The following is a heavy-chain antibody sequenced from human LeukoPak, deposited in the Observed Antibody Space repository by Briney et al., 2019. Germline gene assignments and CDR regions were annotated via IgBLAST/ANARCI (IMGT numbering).Heavy chain of an antibody. D-gene: IGHD6-19*01. CDR3: ASQSSGPGPAYYYSYGMDV. Sequence: ASVKVSCKASGYTFTGYYMHWVRQAPGQGLEWMGWINPNSGGTNYAQKFQGRVTMTRDTSISTAYMELSRLRSDDTAVYYCASQSSGPGPAYYYSYGMDVWGQGTTVTVSS. V-gene: IGHV1-2*02. CDR1: GYTFTGYY. J-gene: IGHJ6*01. CDR2: INPNSGGT.